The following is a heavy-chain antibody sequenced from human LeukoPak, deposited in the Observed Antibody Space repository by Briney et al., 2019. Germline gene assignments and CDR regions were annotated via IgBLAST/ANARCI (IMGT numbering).Heavy chain of an antibody. CDR2: IIPIFGTA. D-gene: IGHD3-3*01. J-gene: IGHJ5*02. CDR1: GGTFSSYA. Sequence: SVKASCKASGGTFSSYAISWVRQAPGQGLEWMGGIIPIFGTANYAQKFQGSVTITADESTSTAYMELSSLRSEDTAVYYCARSLRRTTIFGVGYRWFDPWGQGTLVTVSS. CDR3: ARSLRRTTIFGVGYRWFDP. V-gene: IGHV1-69*13.